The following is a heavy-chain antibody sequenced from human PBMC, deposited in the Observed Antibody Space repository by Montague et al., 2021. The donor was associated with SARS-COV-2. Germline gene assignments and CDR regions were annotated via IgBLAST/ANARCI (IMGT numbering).Heavy chain of an antibody. D-gene: IGHD6-13*01. V-gene: IGHV4-61*02. J-gene: IGHJ4*02. Sequence: TLSLTRTVSGGSIRSGGYYWSWIRQPAGKGLEWIGRIYTSGSTNYNPSLKSRVIISVDTSKNQFSLKLSPVTAADTAVYYCARDLVGQHRGGGFDYWGQGTLVTVSS. CDR1: GGSIRSGGYY. CDR2: IYTSGST. CDR3: ARDLVGQHRGGGFDY.